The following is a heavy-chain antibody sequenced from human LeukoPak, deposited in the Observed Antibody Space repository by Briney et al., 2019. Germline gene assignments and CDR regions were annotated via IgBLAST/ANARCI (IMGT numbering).Heavy chain of an antibody. CDR2: INVGNGNT. D-gene: IGHD4-11*01. J-gene: IGHJ4*02. Sequence: ASVKVSCKASGYTFTTYAIHWVRQAPGQRLEWMGWINVGNGNTKYSQRFQDRVTITRDTSASTAYMELSSLRSEDTAVYYCASNDLDYSNNNREFDYWGQGTLSPSPQ. V-gene: IGHV1-3*01. CDR3: ASNDLDYSNNNREFDY. CDR1: GYTFTTYA.